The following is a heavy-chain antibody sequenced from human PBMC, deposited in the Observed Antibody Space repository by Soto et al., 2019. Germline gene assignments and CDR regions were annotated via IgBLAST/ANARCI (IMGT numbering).Heavy chain of an antibody. CDR3: ARDPNAYGDYGGDY. V-gene: IGHV1-69*12. Sequence: QVQLVQSGAEVKKPGSSVKVSCKASGGTFSSYAISWVRQAPGQGLEWMGGIIPIFGTANYAQKFQGRVTXXAXEXXSTAYMELSSLRSEDTAVYYCARDPNAYGDYGGDYWGQGTLVTVSS. CDR2: IIPIFGTA. D-gene: IGHD4-17*01. J-gene: IGHJ4*02. CDR1: GGTFSSYA.